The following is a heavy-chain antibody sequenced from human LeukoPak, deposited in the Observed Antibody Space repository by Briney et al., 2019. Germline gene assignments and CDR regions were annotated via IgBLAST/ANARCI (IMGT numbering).Heavy chain of an antibody. Sequence: ASVKVSFKASGYTFTNYGLFWVRQAPGQGFEWMGWISANTGNTKALQSFKGRVAMTTDTATSTAYMELRSLTSVDTAVYYCARSSSGYNYRYNYGMDVWGQGTTVIVSS. CDR1: GYTFTNYG. CDR3: ARSSSGYNYRYNYGMDV. CDR2: ISANTGNT. D-gene: IGHD5-12*01. V-gene: IGHV1-18*01. J-gene: IGHJ6*02.